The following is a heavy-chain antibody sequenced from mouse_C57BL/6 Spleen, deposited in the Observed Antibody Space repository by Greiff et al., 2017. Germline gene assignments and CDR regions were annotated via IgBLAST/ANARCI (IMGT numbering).Heavy chain of an antibody. CDR2: INPNNGGT. J-gene: IGHJ1*03. CDR3: ARYPFYYGSRYWYFDV. Sequence: DVKLVESGPELVKPGASVKIPCKASGYTFTDYNMDWVKQSHGKSLEWIGDINPNNGGTIYNQKFKGKATLTVDKSSSTAYMELRSLTSEDTAVYYCARYPFYYGSRYWYFDVWGTGTTVTVSS. V-gene: IGHV1-18*01. CDR1: GYTFTDYN. D-gene: IGHD1-1*01.